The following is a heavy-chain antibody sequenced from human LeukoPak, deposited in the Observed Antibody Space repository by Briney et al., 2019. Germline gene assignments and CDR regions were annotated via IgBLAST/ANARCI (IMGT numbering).Heavy chain of an antibody. D-gene: IGHD3-3*01. J-gene: IGHJ5*02. Sequence: SVKVSCKASGGTFSSYAISWVRQAPGQGLEWMGGIIPIFGTANYAQKFQGRVTMTTDTSTSTAYMELRSLRSDDTAVYYCARVYNRGSGYENWFDPWGQGTLVTVSS. CDR2: IIPIFGTA. V-gene: IGHV1-69*05. CDR1: GGTFSSYA. CDR3: ARVYNRGSGYENWFDP.